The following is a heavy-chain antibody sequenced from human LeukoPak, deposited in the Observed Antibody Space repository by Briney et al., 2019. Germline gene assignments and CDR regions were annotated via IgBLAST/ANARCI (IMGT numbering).Heavy chain of an antibody. CDR2: VWYDGSKT. J-gene: IGHJ4*02. CDR3: GKDVVSGCSGHDCWAHFDS. D-gene: IGHD2-21*02. Sequence: GRSLRLSCAASGFTFGNYGMHWVRQAPGKGLEWVAVVWYDGSKTHYGDFVRGRFTVSRDISKNTLYLEMNSLRAEDTAVYYCGKDVVSGCSGHDCWAHFDSWGQGTLVTVSS. V-gene: IGHV3-33*06. CDR1: GFTFGNYG.